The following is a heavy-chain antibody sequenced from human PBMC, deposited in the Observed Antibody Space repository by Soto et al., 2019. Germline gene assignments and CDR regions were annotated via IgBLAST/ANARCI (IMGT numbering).Heavy chain of an antibody. Sequence: PGGSLRLSCAASGFTVSSNYMSWVRQAPGKGLEWVSVIYSGGSTYYADSVKGRFTISRDNSKNTLYLQMNSLRAEDTAVYYCASGPLLRFLEWTPAYYGMDVWGQGTTVTVSS. CDR3: ASGPLLRFLEWTPAYYGMDV. D-gene: IGHD3-3*01. J-gene: IGHJ6*02. CDR1: GFTVSSNY. CDR2: IYSGGST. V-gene: IGHV3-66*01.